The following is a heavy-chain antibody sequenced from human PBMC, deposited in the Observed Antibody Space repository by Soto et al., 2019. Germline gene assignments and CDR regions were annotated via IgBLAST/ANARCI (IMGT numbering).Heavy chain of an antibody. CDR3: ARGRVVVVAARHYNWFDP. CDR1: GGSVSGGSYY. CDR2: IYYSGST. D-gene: IGHD2-15*01. V-gene: IGHV4-61*01. J-gene: IGHJ5*02. Sequence: PSETLSLTCTVSGGSVSGGSYYWSWIRQPPGKGLEWIGYIYYSGSTNYNPSLKSRVTISVDTSKNQFSLKLSSVTAADTAVYYCARGRVVVVAARHYNWFDPWGQGTLVTVS.